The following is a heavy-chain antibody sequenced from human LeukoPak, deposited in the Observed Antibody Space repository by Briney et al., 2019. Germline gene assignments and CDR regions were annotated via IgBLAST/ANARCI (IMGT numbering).Heavy chain of an antibody. CDR2: IIPILGIA. V-gene: IGHV1-69*04. J-gene: IGHJ3*02. D-gene: IGHD5-18*01. CDR3: ALGVDTPMVSACDM. Sequence: PKASVKVSCKASGGTFSSYAISWVRQAPGQGLEWMGRIIPILGIANYAQKFQGRVTINVDKSTHTHDMALGGLRAEETAVHYLALGVDTPMVSACDMWGGRTMVSVPS. CDR1: GGTFSSYA.